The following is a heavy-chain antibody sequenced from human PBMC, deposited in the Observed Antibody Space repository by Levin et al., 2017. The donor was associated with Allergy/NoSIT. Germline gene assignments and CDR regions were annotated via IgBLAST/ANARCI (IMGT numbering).Heavy chain of an antibody. J-gene: IGHJ6*02. CDR1: GYTFTSYD. D-gene: IGHD2-15*01. CDR3: ARSLRGYCSGGSCYSRSPLTSYSRDYGMDV. Sequence: ASVKVSCKASGYTFTSYDINWVRQATGQGLEWMGWMNPNSGNTGYAQKFQGRVTMTRNTSISTAYMELSSLRSEDTAVYYCARSLRGYCSGGSCYSRSPLTSYSRDYGMDVWGQGTTVTVSS. V-gene: IGHV1-8*01. CDR2: MNPNSGNT.